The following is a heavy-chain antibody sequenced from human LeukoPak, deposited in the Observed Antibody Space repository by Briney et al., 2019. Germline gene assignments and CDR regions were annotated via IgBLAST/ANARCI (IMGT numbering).Heavy chain of an antibody. CDR2: INHSGSP. D-gene: IGHD3-3*01. Sequence: PSETLSLTCAVYGGSFSGYYWSWIRQPPGKGLEWIGEINHSGSPNYNPSLKSRVTISVDTSKNQFSLKLSSVTAADTAVYYCARTITIFGVVKDVDYFDYWGQGTLVTVSS. CDR1: GGSFSGYY. V-gene: IGHV4-34*01. J-gene: IGHJ4*02. CDR3: ARTITIFGVVKDVDYFDY.